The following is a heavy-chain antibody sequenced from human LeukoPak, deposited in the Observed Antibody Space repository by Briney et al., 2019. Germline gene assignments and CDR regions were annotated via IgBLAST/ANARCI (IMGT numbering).Heavy chain of an antibody. CDR1: GFTFSNAW. D-gene: IGHD3-10*01. J-gene: IGHJ4*02. V-gene: IGHV3-15*01. CDR3: TTGITMVRGVIHLIDY. CDR2: IKSKTDGGKK. Sequence: GGSLRLSCAASGFTFSNAWMSWVRQAPGKGLEWVSRIKSKTDGGKKDYAVHVKGRFTISRDDSNNTMYLQMIRLNTEDTAVYYCTTGITMVRGVIHLIDYWGQGTRITVSS.